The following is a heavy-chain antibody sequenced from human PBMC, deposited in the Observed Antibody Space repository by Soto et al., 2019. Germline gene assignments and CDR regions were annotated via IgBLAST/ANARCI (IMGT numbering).Heavy chain of an antibody. D-gene: IGHD3-10*01. CDR1: GGSISRGGYY. CDR2: LYYTGST. J-gene: IGHJ4*02. Sequence: QVQLQESGPGLVKPSQTLSLTCSVSGGSISRGGYYWSWIRQHPGKGLEWIGYLYYTGSTSYNPSLKSRLTLSVDTSKNQFSLKLSSVTAADTAVYYCAGFRGWPTYYFDYWGQGTLVTVSS. CDR3: AGFRGWPTYYFDY. V-gene: IGHV4-31*03.